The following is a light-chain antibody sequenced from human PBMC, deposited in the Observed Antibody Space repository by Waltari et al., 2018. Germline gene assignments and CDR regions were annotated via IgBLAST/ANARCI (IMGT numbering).Light chain of an antibody. CDR1: QSSSSNY. V-gene: IGKV3-20*01. Sequence: EIVLTQSPGSMSLPPAERATLSCTASQSSSSNYLAWYQQKPGQAPRLLIYDASSRATGIADRFSGSGSGTYFTLTISRLEPEDFAVYYCQQYGTSPVTFGGGAKVEIK. CDR2: DAS. J-gene: IGKJ4*01. CDR3: QQYGTSPVT.